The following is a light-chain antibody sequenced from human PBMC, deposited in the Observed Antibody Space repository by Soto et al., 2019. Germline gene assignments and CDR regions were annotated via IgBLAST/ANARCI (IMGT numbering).Light chain of an antibody. CDR3: QHYNSYSEA. CDR2: EAS. Sequence: IQMTQSPATLSASVGDRVTITCGASQSIKSWLAWYQQKPGKAPKLLIYEASSLKSGVPSRFSGSGSGTEFTLTISSLQPDDFATYYCQHYNSYSEAFGQGTKVDI. V-gene: IGKV1-5*03. J-gene: IGKJ1*01. CDR1: QSIKSW.